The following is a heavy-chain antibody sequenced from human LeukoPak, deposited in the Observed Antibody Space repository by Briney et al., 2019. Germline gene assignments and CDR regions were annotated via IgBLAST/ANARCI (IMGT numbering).Heavy chain of an antibody. J-gene: IGHJ6*03. D-gene: IGHD2-2*01. CDR3: ARGVVVPAARTNDYYYYYYMDV. V-gene: IGHV4-4*07. Sequence: SETLSLTCTVSGGSISSYYWSWIRQPAGKGLEWIGRIYTSGSTNYNPSLKSRVTMSVDTSKNQFSLKLSSVTAADTAVYYCARGVVVPAARTNDYYYYYYMDVWGKGTTVTVSS. CDR2: IYTSGST. CDR1: GGSISSYY.